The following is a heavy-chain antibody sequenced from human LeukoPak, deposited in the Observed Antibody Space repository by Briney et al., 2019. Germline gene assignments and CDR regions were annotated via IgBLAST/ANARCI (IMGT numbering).Heavy chain of an antibody. CDR3: ARGNRIMITFGGVIVIPPRKESGLDY. CDR2: ISYDGSNK. D-gene: IGHD3-16*02. V-gene: IGHV3-30*04. Sequence: GGSLRLSCAASGFTFSSYAMHWVRQAPGKGLERVAVISYDGSNKYYADSVKGRFTISRDNSKNTLYLRMNSLRAEDTAVYYCARGNRIMITFGGVIVIPPRKESGLDYWGQGTLVTVSS. CDR1: GFTFSSYA. J-gene: IGHJ4*02.